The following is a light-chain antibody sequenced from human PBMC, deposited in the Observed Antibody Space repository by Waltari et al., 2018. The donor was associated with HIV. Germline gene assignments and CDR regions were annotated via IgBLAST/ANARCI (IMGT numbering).Light chain of an antibody. CDR2: GAS. CDR1: QSVNNN. J-gene: IGKJ1*01. CDR3: QQYNNWPPWT. V-gene: IGKV3-15*01. Sequence: EIVMTQSPGTLSVSPGERATLSCRASQSVNNNVAWYQQTVGQAPRLLIYGASTRATGIPARFSGSGSGTDFTLTISSLQSEDFALYYCQQYNNWPPWTFGQGTKVEIK.